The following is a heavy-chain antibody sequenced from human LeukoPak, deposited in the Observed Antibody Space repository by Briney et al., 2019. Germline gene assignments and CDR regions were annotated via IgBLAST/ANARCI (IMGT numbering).Heavy chain of an antibody. V-gene: IGHV4-34*01. Sequence: PSETLSLTCTVSGGSISSYYWSWIRQPPGKGLEWIGEINHSGSTNYNPSLKSRVTISVDTSKNQFSLKLSSVTAADTAVYYCARGGYGDRFDYWGQGTLVTVSS. J-gene: IGHJ4*02. D-gene: IGHD4-17*01. CDR3: ARGGYGDRFDY. CDR2: INHSGST. CDR1: GGSISSYY.